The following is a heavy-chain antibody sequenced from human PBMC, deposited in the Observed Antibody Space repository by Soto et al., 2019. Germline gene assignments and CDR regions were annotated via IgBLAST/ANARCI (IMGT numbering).Heavy chain of an antibody. CDR3: ARDLAAADY. Sequence: QVQLVQSGAEVKKPGASVKISCKTSGYIFINYYIHWVRQAPGQGLEWVALFNPMSGSTNYAQKLQGRATVTSDTSTSTVYRERSSVIAEDTAVYDCARDLAAADYWGQGTLVTVSS. CDR2: FNPMSGST. J-gene: IGHJ4*02. CDR1: GYIFINYY. V-gene: IGHV1-46*04. D-gene: IGHD6-13*01.